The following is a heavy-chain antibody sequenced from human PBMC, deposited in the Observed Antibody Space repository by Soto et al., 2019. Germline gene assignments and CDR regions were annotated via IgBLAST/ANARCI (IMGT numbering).Heavy chain of an antibody. CDR1: GFTFSSYG. V-gene: IGHV3-30*18. CDR3: AKGAYNFWSGYDYYMDV. D-gene: IGHD3-3*01. J-gene: IGHJ6*03. Sequence: QVQLVESGGGVVQPGRSLRLSCAASGFTFSSYGMHWVRQAPGKGLEWVAVISYDGSNKYYADSVKGRFTISRVNSKNTLYLQMNSLSAEDTAVYYCAKGAYNFWSGYDYYMDVWGKGTTVTVSS. CDR2: ISYDGSNK.